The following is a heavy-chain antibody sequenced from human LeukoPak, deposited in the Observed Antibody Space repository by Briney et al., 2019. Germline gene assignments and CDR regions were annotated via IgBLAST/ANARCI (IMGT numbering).Heavy chain of an antibody. CDR1: GFTFSSYA. Sequence: GGSLRLSCAASGFTFSSYAMSWVRQAPGKGLEWVSAISGSGGSTYYADSVKGRFTISRDNSKNTLYLQMNSLRAEDTAVYYCAKTRRGVGWCETKPFDYWGQGTLVTVSS. CDR2: ISGSGGST. CDR3: AKTRRGVGWCETKPFDY. J-gene: IGHJ4*02. D-gene: IGHD6-19*01. V-gene: IGHV3-23*01.